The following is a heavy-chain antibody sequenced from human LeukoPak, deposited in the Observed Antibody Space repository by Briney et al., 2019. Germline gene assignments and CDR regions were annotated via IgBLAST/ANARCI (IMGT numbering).Heavy chain of an antibody. CDR2: IFSGGST. CDR1: GFTVSRNY. CDR3: ARDLGTYDILTQDYYYGMDV. Sequence: RGCRRLSCAASGFTVSRNYMSWVRQAPGKGLGWVSVIFSGGSTSYADSVKGRFTISRDNSKNTLYLQTNSLRAEDTAVYYCARDLGTYDILTQDYYYGMDVWGQGTTVTVSS. J-gene: IGHJ6*02. V-gene: IGHV3-66*02. D-gene: IGHD3-9*01.